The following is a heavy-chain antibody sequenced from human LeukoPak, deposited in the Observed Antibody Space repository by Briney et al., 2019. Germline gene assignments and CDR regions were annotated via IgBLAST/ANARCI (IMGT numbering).Heavy chain of an antibody. CDR1: GFTFSSYW. D-gene: IGHD3-10*01. CDR3: ARTPVGTMVRGGLYYCGMDV. J-gene: IGHJ6*02. CDR2: IKQDGSEK. V-gene: IGHV3-7*03. Sequence: GGSLRLSCAASGFTFSSYWMSWVRQAPGKGLEWVANIKQDGSEKYYVDSVKGRFTISRDNAKNSLYLQMNSLRAEDTAVYYCARTPVGTMVRGGLYYCGMDVWGQGTTVTVSS.